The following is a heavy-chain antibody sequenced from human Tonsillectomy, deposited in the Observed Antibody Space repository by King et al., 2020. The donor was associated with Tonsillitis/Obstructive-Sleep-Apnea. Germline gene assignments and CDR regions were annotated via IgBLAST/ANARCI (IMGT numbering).Heavy chain of an antibody. J-gene: IGHJ4*02. Sequence: TLKESGPTLVKPTQTLTLTCTFSGFSLSISGVGVGWIRQPPEKALEWLALIYWDDDKRYSPSLKSRLTINKDTSKNQVVLTVTNMDPVDTATYYCAHRGLLAEFDYWGQGTLVTVSS. D-gene: IGHD1-26*01. V-gene: IGHV2-5*02. CDR1: GFSLSISGVG. CDR3: AHRGLLAEFDY. CDR2: IYWDDDK.